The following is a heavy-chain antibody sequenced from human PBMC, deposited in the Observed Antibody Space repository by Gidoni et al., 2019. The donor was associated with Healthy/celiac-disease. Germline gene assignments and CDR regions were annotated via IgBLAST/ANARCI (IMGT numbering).Heavy chain of an antibody. CDR2: ISSSSSYI. CDR1: GFTFSSYS. V-gene: IGHV3-21*01. J-gene: IGHJ6*02. CDR3: ARDDKGIQLWFCMDV. D-gene: IGHD5-18*01. Sequence: EVQLVESGGGLVKPGGSLRLSCAAPGFTFSSYSMNWVRQAPGKGLEWVSSISSSSSYIYYADSVKGRFTISRDNAKNSLYLQMNSLRAEDTAVYYCARDDKGIQLWFCMDVWGQGTTVTVSS.